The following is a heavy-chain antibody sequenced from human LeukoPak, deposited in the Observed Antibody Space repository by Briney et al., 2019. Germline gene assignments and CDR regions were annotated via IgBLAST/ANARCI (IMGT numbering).Heavy chain of an antibody. J-gene: IGHJ4*02. Sequence: GASVKVSCKASGYTFTSYYIHWVRQAPGQGLVWMGWINTNTGNPTYAQGFTGRFVFSLDTSVSTAYLQISSLKAEDTAVYYCAWGQLFDYWGQGTLVTVSS. CDR2: INTNTGNP. CDR3: AWGQLFDY. V-gene: IGHV7-4-1*02. CDR1: GYTFTSYY. D-gene: IGHD4/OR15-4a*01.